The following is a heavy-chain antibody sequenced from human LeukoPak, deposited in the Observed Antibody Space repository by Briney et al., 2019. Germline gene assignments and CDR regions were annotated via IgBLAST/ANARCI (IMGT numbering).Heavy chain of an antibody. D-gene: IGHD3-10*01. V-gene: IGHV3-7*01. J-gene: IGHJ5*02. Sequence: GGSLRLSCAASGFTFSSYWMSWVRRAPGKGLEWVANIKQDGSEKYYVDSVKGRFTISRDNAKNSLYLQMNSLRAEDTAVYYCARDLGGSGSVWFDPWGQGTLVTVSS. CDR2: IKQDGSEK. CDR3: ARDLGGSGSVWFDP. CDR1: GFTFSSYW.